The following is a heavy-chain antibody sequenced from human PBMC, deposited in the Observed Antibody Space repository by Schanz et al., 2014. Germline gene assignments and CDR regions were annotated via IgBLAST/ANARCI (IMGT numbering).Heavy chain of an antibody. V-gene: IGHV3-30*02. D-gene: IGHD3-22*01. CDR3: AKSYDTSGYSGFDY. J-gene: IGHJ4*02. Sequence: QVQLVESGGSVVQPGRSLRLSCAGSGFSFSDYGMHWVRQAPGRGLVWVTYIRYDGINKYYADSVKGRFTISRDNSKNTLYLQMNSLRTEDTAVYFCAKSYDTSGYSGFDYWGQGTLVTVSS. CDR2: IRYDGINK. CDR1: GFSFSDYG.